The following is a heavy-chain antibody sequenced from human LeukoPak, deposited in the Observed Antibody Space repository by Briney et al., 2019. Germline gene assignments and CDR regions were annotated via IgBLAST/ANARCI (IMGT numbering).Heavy chain of an antibody. D-gene: IGHD5-12*01. Sequence: GGSLRLSCAASGFTFDDYGMSGVRQAPGKGLEWVSGINWNGGSTGYADSVKGRFTISRDNAKNSLYLQMNSLRAEDTALYYCVRDRQLVASFDYWGQGTLVTVSS. V-gene: IGHV3-20*04. J-gene: IGHJ4*02. CDR1: GFTFDDYG. CDR3: VRDRQLVASFDY. CDR2: INWNGGST.